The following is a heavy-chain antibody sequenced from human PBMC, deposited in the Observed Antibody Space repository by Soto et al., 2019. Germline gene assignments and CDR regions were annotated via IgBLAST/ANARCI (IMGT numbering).Heavy chain of an antibody. J-gene: IGHJ6*02. CDR2: ISAHNGNT. V-gene: IGHV1-18*04. Sequence: GASVKVSCKAPGYTFTSYGISWVRQAPGQGLEWMGWISAHNGNTNYAQKLQGRVTMTTDTSTSTAYMELRSLRPDATAVYYWAREGYFFWRSPFGMDVWGQGTTVTVSS. CDR1: GYTFTSYG. CDR3: AREGYFFWRSPFGMDV. D-gene: IGHD3-3*01.